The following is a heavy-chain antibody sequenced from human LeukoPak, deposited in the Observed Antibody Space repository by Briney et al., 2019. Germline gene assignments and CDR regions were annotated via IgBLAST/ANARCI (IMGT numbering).Heavy chain of an antibody. J-gene: IGHJ6*04. Sequence: PSETLSLTCAVYGGSFSGYYWSWIRQPPGKGLGWIGEINHSGSTNYNPSLKSRVTISVDTSKNQFSLKLSSVTAADTAVYYCARGGPVIFYYYYGMDVWGKGTTVTVSS. CDR1: GGSFSGYY. CDR3: ARGGPVIFYYYYGMDV. V-gene: IGHV4-34*01. D-gene: IGHD3-3*02. CDR2: INHSGST.